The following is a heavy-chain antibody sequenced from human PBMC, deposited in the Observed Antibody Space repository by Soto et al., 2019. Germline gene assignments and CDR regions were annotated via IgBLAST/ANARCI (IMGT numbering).Heavy chain of an antibody. J-gene: IGHJ3*01. Sequence: QVRLQESGPGLVKPSETLSLTCSVSGGSMNSFYWSWIRQSPGKGLEWLGYIYYSGDTKYNPSLHSRVSISVDTIKNQFSLRLSSVTAADTAVYYCARDRNKLWKNDAFDLWGQGTMVTVSS. D-gene: IGHD3-3*01. CDR3: ARDRNKLWKNDAFDL. CDR2: IYYSGDT. V-gene: IGHV4-59*01. CDR1: GGSMNSFY.